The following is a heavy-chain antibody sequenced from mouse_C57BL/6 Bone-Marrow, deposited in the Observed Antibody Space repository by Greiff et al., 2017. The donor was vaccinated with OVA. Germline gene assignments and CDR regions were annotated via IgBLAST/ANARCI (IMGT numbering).Heavy chain of an antibody. J-gene: IGHJ1*03. D-gene: IGHD1-1*01. CDR3: TKDPITTVVADWYFDV. CDR2: IDPETGGT. V-gene: IGHV1-15*01. CDR1: GYTFTDYE. Sequence: VKLKESGAELVRPGASVTLSCKASGYTFTDYEMHWVKQTPVHGLEWIGAIDPETGGTAYNQKFKGKAILTADKSSSTAYMELRSLTSEDSAVYYCTKDPITTVVADWYFDVWGTGTTVTVSS.